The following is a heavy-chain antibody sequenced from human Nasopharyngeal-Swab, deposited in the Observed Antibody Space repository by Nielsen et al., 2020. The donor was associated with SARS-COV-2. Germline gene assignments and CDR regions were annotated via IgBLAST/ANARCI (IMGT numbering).Heavy chain of an antibody. J-gene: IGHJ3*02. D-gene: IGHD4-17*01. CDR3: AREWMTTVTTSIGLDAFDI. V-gene: IGHV6-1*01. Sequence: SQTLSLTCAISGDSVSSNSAAWNWIRQSPSRGLEWLGRTYYRSKWYNDYAVSVKSRITINPDTSKNQFSLQLNSVTPEDTAVYYCAREWMTTVTTSIGLDAFDIWGQGTMVTVSS. CDR1: GDSVSSNSAA. CDR2: TYYRSKWYN.